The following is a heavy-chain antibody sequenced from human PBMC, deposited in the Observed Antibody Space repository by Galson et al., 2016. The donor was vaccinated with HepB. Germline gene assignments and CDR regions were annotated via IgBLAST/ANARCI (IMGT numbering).Heavy chain of an antibody. J-gene: IGHJ6*02. V-gene: IGHV4-59*01. Sequence: SETLSLTCTVSGDSITSFHWNWVRQPPGKGLEWLGYITHSGRSSYSPSLKARVSFSLDASKNQFSLRLTSVTAADTGLYFCARDRGTSSRRGMDVWGQGTAVAVSS. CDR1: GDSITSFH. CDR2: ITHSGRS. CDR3: ARDRGTSSRRGMDV. D-gene: IGHD2-2*01.